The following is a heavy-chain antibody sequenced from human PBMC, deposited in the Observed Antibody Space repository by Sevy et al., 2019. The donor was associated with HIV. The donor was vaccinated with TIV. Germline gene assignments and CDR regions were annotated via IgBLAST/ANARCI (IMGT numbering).Heavy chain of an antibody. J-gene: IGHJ4*02. CDR2: ISYSGDT. Sequence: SETLSLTCTVFGGSISSDSYNWGWIRQPPGKGLEWIGSISYSGDTHYNPSVKSRLSMSVDTSKNQFSLNLASMTAADTAVYFCARHYGGSADFWGQGTLVTVSS. CDR3: ARHYGGSADF. CDR1: GGSISSDSYN. D-gene: IGHD2-15*01. V-gene: IGHV4-39*01.